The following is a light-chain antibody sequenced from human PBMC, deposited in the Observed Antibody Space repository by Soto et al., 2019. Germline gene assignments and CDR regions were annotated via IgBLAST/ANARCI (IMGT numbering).Light chain of an antibody. CDR2: EVN. Sequence: QSALTQPPSASGSPGQSVAISCTGTTSDIGGYDYDSWYQQHPGKAPKLMIYEVNKRPSRVPDRFSGSKSGNTASLTVSGLQAEDEADYYCSSHGGNSPYVFGTGTKLTVL. CDR1: TSDIGGYDY. J-gene: IGLJ1*01. V-gene: IGLV2-8*01. CDR3: SSHGGNSPYV.